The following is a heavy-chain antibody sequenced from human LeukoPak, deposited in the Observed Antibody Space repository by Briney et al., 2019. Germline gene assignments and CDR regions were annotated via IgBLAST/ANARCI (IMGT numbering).Heavy chain of an antibody. CDR1: GFSFRSHG. CDR2: ISSSSAYI. J-gene: IGHJ3*02. CDR3: ASLKIRRIGNAFDI. D-gene: IGHD1-1*01. V-gene: IGHV3-21*01. Sequence: TGGTLRLSCAASGFSFRSHGMNWVRQAPGKGLEWVSSISSSSAYIYYADSVKGRFTISRDNAKESLFLRVNSLRPEDTALYYCASLKIRRIGNAFDIWGQGTMVTVSS.